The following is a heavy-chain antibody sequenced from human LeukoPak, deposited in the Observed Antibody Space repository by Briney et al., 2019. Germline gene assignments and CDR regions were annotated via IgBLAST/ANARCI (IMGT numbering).Heavy chain of an antibody. J-gene: IGHJ4*02. V-gene: IGHV1-46*01. D-gene: IGHD1-26*01. Sequence: GASVKVSCKASGYTFTSYYMHWVRQAPGQGLEWMGIISPSGGGTTYAQKFQGRVTMTRDMSTSTVYMELNSLRSEDTAVYYCARDQVGAPLDYWGQGTLVTVSS. CDR3: ARDQVGAPLDY. CDR2: ISPSGGGT. CDR1: GYTFTSYY.